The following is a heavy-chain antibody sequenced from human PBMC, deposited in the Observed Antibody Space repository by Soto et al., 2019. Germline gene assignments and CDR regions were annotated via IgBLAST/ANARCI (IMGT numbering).Heavy chain of an antibody. Sequence: PGGSLRLSCAASGFTFSSYAMHWVRQAPGKGLEWVAVISYDGSNKYYADSVKGRFTISRDNSKNTLYLQMNSLRAEDTAVYYFARDPPTAYYDFWSGYYPDYWGQGTLVTVSS. D-gene: IGHD3-3*01. CDR3: ARDPPTAYYDFWSGYYPDY. CDR1: GFTFSSYA. V-gene: IGHV3-30-3*01. J-gene: IGHJ4*02. CDR2: ISYDGSNK.